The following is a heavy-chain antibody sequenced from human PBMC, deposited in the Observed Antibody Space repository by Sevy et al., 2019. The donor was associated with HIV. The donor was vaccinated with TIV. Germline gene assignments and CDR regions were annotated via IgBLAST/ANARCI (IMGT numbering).Heavy chain of an antibody. CDR3: GRRRFRVGATDVTFDI. CDR2: INNDGSST. V-gene: IGHV3-74*01. D-gene: IGHD1-26*01. J-gene: IGHJ3*02. Sequence: GGSLRLSCAASGFTLSSYCMHWVRQAPGKGLVWVSRINNDGSSTTYEDSVKGRFTISRDNAKNILYLQMNSLRAEDTAVYYCGRRRFRVGATDVTFDIWGQGTMVTVSS. CDR1: GFTLSSYC.